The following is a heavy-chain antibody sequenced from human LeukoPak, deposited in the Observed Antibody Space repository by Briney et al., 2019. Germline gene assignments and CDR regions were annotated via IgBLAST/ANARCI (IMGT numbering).Heavy chain of an antibody. CDR3: ARGGNSWYGYSQH. J-gene: IGHJ1*01. Sequence: ASVKVSCKASGYTFTGYYMHRLRQAPGQGLEWMGRINPNSGDTKYVQKFQGRVNMTRDTSITIAYMEVSSLRSDDKALYYCARGGNSWYGYSQHWGQGTRVTFSS. CDR1: GYTFTGYY. CDR2: INPNSGDT. V-gene: IGHV1-2*06. D-gene: IGHD6-13*01.